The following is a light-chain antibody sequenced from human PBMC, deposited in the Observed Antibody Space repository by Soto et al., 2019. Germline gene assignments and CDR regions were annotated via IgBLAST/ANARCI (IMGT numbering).Light chain of an antibody. J-gene: IGLJ7*01. CDR2: EVR. V-gene: IGLV2-18*01. CDR3: SLYTTNSTFV. CDR1: SSDVGRYNR. Sequence: QSALTQPPSVSGSPGQSVTISCTGASSDVGRYNRVSWYQQSPGTAPKLLIYEVRNRPSGVPDRFSGSRSANTASLTISGLQAEDEADYYCSLYTTNSTFVFGAGTQLTVL.